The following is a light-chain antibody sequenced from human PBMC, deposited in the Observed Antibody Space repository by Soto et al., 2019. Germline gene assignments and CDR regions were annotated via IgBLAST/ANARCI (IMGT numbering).Light chain of an antibody. CDR3: QQYNNWPPWT. J-gene: IGKJ1*01. Sequence: EIGMTQSPATLSLSPGERATLSFRAIQSVTSNFAWYQQKPGQAPRLLIYDASTRATGIPARFSGSGSGTEFTLTISSLQSEDFAVYYCQQYNNWPPWTFGRGTKVDIK. CDR1: QSVTSN. CDR2: DAS. V-gene: IGKV3-15*01.